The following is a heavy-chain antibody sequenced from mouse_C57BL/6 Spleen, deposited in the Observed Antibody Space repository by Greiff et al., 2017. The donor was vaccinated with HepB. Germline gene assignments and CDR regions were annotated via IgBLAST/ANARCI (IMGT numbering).Heavy chain of an antibody. CDR3: ARDHDYYGSSYWYFDV. D-gene: IGHD1-1*01. V-gene: IGHV5-4*01. J-gene: IGHJ1*03. Sequence: DVQLVESGGGLVKPGGSLKLSCAASGFTFSSYAMSWVRQTPEKRLEWVATISDGGSYTYYPDNVKGRFTISRDNAKNNLYLQMSHLKSEDTAMYYCARDHDYYGSSYWYFDVWGTGTTVTVSS. CDR1: GFTFSSYA. CDR2: ISDGGSYT.